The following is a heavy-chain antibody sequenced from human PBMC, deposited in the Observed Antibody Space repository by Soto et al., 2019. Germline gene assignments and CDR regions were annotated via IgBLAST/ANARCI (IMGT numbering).Heavy chain of an antibody. CDR3: ARLYASAWAFDY. D-gene: IGHD6-19*01. CDR2: TYYRSKWYN. J-gene: IGHJ4*02. CDR1: GDIISSNSVA. Sequence: SQTLSLTCAISGDIISSNSVAWSWIRQSPSRGLEWLGRTYYRSKWYNDYAVSVKSRVTINPDTSKNQFSLQLNSVTPEDTAVYYCARLYASAWAFDYWGQGTLVTVSS. V-gene: IGHV6-1*01.